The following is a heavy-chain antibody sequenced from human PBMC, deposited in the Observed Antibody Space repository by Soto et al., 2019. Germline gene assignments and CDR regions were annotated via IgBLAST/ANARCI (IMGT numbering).Heavy chain of an antibody. CDR2: ISSSSSYI. J-gene: IGHJ4*02. CDR1: GFTFSSYS. D-gene: IGHD6-13*01. Sequence: PGGSLRLSCAASGFTFSSYSMNWVRQAPGKGLEWVSSISSSSSYIYYADSVKGRFTISRDNAKNSLYLQMNSLRAEDTAVYYCARTPQLYSSSWPIDYWGQGTLVTVSS. CDR3: ARTPQLYSSSWPIDY. V-gene: IGHV3-21*01.